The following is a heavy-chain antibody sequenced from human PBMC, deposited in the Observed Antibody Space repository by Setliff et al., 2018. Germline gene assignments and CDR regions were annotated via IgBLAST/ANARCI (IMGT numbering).Heavy chain of an antibody. CDR3: ITLSTIPLGV. CDR2: IKSKTDGGTT. D-gene: IGHD2-2*01. Sequence: GGSLRLSCAASGFTFSDAWMSWVRQAPGKGLQWIGRIKSKTDGGTTDYAAPVKGRFTISRDDSKNTLYLQMNSLKTEDTAVYYCITLSTIPLGVWGQGTTVTVSS. J-gene: IGHJ6*02. V-gene: IGHV3-15*01. CDR1: GFTFSDAW.